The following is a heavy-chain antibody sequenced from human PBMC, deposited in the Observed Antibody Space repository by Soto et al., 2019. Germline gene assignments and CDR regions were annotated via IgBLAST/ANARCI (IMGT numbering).Heavy chain of an antibody. D-gene: IGHD3-16*01. V-gene: IGHV1-2*02. CDR2: INPNSGGP. Sequence: QVQLVQSGAEVKKPGASVKVSCKASGYTFTGYYMHWVRQAPGQGLEWMGWINPNSGGPNYAQKFQGRVTMTRDTSISTAYMELSRLRSDDTAVYYWARVRPRFGMDVWGQGTTVTVSS. J-gene: IGHJ6*02. CDR3: ARVRPRFGMDV. CDR1: GYTFTGYY.